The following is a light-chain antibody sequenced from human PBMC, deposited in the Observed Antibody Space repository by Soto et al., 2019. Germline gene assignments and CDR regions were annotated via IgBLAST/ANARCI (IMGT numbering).Light chain of an antibody. V-gene: IGLV2-23*02. CDR1: SSGIGTFNL. CDR3: YSFAGFNTQ. J-gene: IGLJ2*01. Sequence: QSVLTQPASVSGSPGQSIAISCTGNSSGIGTFNLVSWYQQHPGRAPKLIIYEVNKRPSGISSRFSASKSGNTASLTISGLQADDEADYYCYSFAGFNTQLGGGTKLTVL. CDR2: EVN.